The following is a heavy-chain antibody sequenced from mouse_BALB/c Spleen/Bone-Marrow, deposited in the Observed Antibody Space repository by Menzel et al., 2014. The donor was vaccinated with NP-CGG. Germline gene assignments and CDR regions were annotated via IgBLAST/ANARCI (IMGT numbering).Heavy chain of an antibody. D-gene: IGHD4-1*01. CDR1: GYTFTDYY. V-gene: IGHV1-19*01. CDR3: ATGTDY. J-gene: IGHJ4*01. Sequence: EVQLQQSGPELVKPGASVKMSCKASGYTFTDYYMDWVKQSHGESFEWIGRVNPYNGGTSYNQKFKGKATLTVDKSSSTAHMELNSLTSEDSAVYYCATGTDYWGQGTSVTVSS. CDR2: VNPYNGGT.